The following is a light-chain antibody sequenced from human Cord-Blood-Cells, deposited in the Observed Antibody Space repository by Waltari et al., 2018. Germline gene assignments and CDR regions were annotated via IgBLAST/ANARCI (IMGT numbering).Light chain of an antibody. V-gene: IGLV2-14*01. CDR1: SSDVGGYNY. CDR2: DVG. J-gene: IGLJ2*01. Sequence: QSALTQPASVSGSPGQSITISCTGTSSDVGGYNYVSWYHQHPGKAPKLMIYDVGSGASGFSNRFSGSKTGKTASLTISGLQAEDEADYYCSAYTSSSTLVVGGGTKLTVL. CDR3: SAYTSSSTLV.